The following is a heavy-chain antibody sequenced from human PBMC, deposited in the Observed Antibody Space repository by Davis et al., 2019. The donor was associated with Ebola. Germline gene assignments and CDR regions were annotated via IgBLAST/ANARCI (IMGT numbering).Heavy chain of an antibody. Sequence: SETLSLTCTVSGGSISSGGYYWGWIRQPPGKGLEWIGSISYTGSTFSNPSLKSRLTISIDTSKKQFSLNLNSVTAADTAVYYCARRRPYSGRNYFDYWGQGTLVTVSS. J-gene: IGHJ4*02. CDR3: ARRRPYSGRNYFDY. V-gene: IGHV4-39*01. CDR2: ISYTGST. D-gene: IGHD1-26*01. CDR1: GGSISSGGYY.